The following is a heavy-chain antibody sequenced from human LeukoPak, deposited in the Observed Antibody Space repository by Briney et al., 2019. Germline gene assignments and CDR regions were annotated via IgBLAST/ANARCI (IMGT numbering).Heavy chain of an antibody. V-gene: IGHV3-21*01. CDR3: AARYSSSWPEIDY. J-gene: IGHJ4*02. D-gene: IGHD6-13*01. CDR1: GFTFSSYS. Sequence: TGGSLRLSCAASGFTFSSYSMNWVRQAPGKGLEWVSSISSSSSYIYYADSVKGRFTISRDNAKNSLYLRMNSLRAEDTAVYYCAARYSSSWPEIDYWGQGTLVTVSS. CDR2: ISSSSSYI.